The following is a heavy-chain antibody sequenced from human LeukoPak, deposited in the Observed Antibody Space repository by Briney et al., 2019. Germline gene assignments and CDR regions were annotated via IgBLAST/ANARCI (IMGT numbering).Heavy chain of an antibody. D-gene: IGHD1-14*01. Sequence: ASVKVSCKASGYTFTSYYMHWVRQAPGKGLEWMGGFDPEDGETIYAQKFQGGVTMTEDTSTDTAYMELSSLRSEDTAVYYCATDLSQVRKNRYYYYGMDVWGQGTTVTVSS. J-gene: IGHJ6*02. CDR1: GYTFTSYY. CDR3: ATDLSQVRKNRYYYYGMDV. CDR2: FDPEDGET. V-gene: IGHV1-24*01.